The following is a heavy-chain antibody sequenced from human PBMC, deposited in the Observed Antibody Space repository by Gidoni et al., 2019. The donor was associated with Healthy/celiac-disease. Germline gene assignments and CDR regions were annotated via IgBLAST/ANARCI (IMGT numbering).Heavy chain of an antibody. D-gene: IGHD5-12*01. J-gene: IGHJ4*02. Sequence: EVQLLESGGGLVQPGGSLRLSCAASGFTFRSSAMSWVRQAPGKGLEWVSAISGSGGSTYYADSVKGRFTISRDNSKNTLYLQMNSLRAEDTAVYYCAKDSGYDRFVGYDYWGQGTLVTVSS. CDR3: AKDSGYDRFVGYDY. CDR1: GFTFRSSA. CDR2: ISGSGGST. V-gene: IGHV3-23*01.